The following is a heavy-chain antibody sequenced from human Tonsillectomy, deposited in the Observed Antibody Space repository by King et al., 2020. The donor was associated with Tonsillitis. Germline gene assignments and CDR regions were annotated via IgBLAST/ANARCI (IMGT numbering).Heavy chain of an antibody. CDR3: AKGGGSSYFPFDP. CDR2: ISFDGYNN. V-gene: IGHV3-30*18. CDR1: GFTFSTSG. Sequence: QVQLVESGGGMVQPGRSLRVSCAASGFTFSTSGLHWVRQAPGKGLEWVALISFDGYNNYYADSVKGRFTISRDNSKNTVYLQMNSLRVEDTAVYYCAKGGGSSYFPFDPWGQGILVTVSS. J-gene: IGHJ5*02. D-gene: IGHD2-15*01.